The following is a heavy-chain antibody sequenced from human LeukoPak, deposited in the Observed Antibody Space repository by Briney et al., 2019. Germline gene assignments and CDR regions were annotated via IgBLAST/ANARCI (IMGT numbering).Heavy chain of an antibody. J-gene: IGHJ5*02. CDR2: IYPGNSQT. CDR1: GYSFTNYW. CDR3: ARRSDFRNWFDP. V-gene: IGHV5-51*01. D-gene: IGHD2-21*02. Sequence: GESLKISCKAFGYSFTNYWIDWVRQMPGKGLEWMGNIYPGNSQTTYRPSFEGQVTISADRSISTAYLQWNSLEASDTAMYYCARRSDFRNWFDPWGLGTLVTVSA.